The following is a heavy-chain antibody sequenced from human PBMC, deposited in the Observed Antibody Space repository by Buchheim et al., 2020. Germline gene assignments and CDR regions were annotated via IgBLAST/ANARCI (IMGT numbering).Heavy chain of an antibody. V-gene: IGHV3-74*01. CDR2: INTDGTTI. Sequence: EVQLVESGGGLVQPGGSLRLSCAASGFTFSSYWMHWVRQVPGKGLVWVSNINTDGTTIRYADSVKGRFTIPRDNAKKTLYLQMNSLRAGDTAVYYCARDVIGPYDYWGQG. CDR3: ARDVIGPYDY. J-gene: IGHJ4*02. CDR1: GFTFSSYW.